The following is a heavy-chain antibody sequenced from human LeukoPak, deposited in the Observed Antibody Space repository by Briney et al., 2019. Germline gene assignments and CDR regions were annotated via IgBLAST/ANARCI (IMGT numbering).Heavy chain of an antibody. D-gene: IGHD4-17*01. CDR2: ISSSGSTI. Sequence: GGSLRLSCAASGFTFSSYEMNWVRQAPGKGLEWISYISSSGSTIYYVDSVKGRFTISRDNANNSLYLQMNSLRAEDTAVYYCARGVKVTNYWGQGTLVTVSS. CDR3: ARGVKVTNY. J-gene: IGHJ4*02. V-gene: IGHV3-48*03. CDR1: GFTFSSYE.